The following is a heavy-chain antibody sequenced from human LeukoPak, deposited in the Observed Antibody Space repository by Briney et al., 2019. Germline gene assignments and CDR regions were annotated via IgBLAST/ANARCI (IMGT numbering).Heavy chain of an antibody. D-gene: IGHD3-3*01. CDR3: ASSFAGFLSGLIIHLGWFDP. J-gene: IGHJ5*02. Sequence: GGSLRLSCAASGFTFSSYAMSWVRQAPGKGLEWVSAISGSGGSTYYADSVKGRFTISRDNSKNTLYLQMNSLRAEDTAVYYCASSFAGFLSGLIIHLGWFDPWGQGTLVTVSS. V-gene: IGHV3-23*01. CDR1: GFTFSSYA. CDR2: ISGSGGST.